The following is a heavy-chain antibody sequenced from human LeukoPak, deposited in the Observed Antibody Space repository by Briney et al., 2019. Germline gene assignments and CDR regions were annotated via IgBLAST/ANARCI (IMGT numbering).Heavy chain of an antibody. J-gene: IGHJ4*02. CDR1: GGSIRGSSYY. CDR2: IDYSGST. Sequence: PSETLSLTCTVSGGSIRGSSYYWGWLRQPPGKGLECIGSIDYSGSTYYNPSLKSRVTISVDTSKNQFSLRVSSVTAADTAVYYCATDLGGYSGYDFASFDYWGQGTLVTVSS. CDR3: ATDLGGYSGYDFASFDY. D-gene: IGHD5-12*01. V-gene: IGHV4-39*01.